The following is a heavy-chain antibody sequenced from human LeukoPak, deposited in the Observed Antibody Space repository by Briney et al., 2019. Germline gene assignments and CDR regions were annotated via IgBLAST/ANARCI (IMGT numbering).Heavy chain of an antibody. CDR3: ARYGGSGSFFYWYFDL. Sequence: PGGSLRLSCAASGFTVSNNYMNWVREAPGKGLEWVSLIYSDGSTYYVDSVKGRFTISRDNSKNTLYLEMNSLTAEHTAVYYCARYGGSGSFFYWYFDLWGRGTLVTVSS. CDR1: GFTVSNNY. CDR2: IYSDGST. J-gene: IGHJ2*01. V-gene: IGHV3-66*01. D-gene: IGHD3-10*01.